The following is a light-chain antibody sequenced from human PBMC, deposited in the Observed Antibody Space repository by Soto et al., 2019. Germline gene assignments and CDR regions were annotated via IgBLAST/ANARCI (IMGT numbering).Light chain of an antibody. CDR3: SSYTSRVTYV. J-gene: IGLJ1*01. Sequence: QSVLTQPASVSGSPGQSLTISCTGTSSDVGGYNYVSWYQQHPGKAPKLMIYEVINRPSGVSDRFSGSKSGNTASLIISGLQAEYDADYYCSSYTSRVTYVFGTGTKVAGL. CDR2: EVI. CDR1: SSDVGGYNY. V-gene: IGLV2-14*01.